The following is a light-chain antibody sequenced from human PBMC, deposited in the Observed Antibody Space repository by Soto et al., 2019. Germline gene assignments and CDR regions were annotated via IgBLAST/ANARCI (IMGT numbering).Light chain of an antibody. V-gene: IGKV3-20*01. CDR1: QSVSNNY. Sequence: EIVLTQSPGTLSLSPGERATPSCRASQSVSNNYLAWYQQKPGQAPRLLIHGASSRATGIPDRFSGSGSGTDFTLTINRLEPEDSAVYYCQQYRSLITFGQGTRLEI. J-gene: IGKJ5*01. CDR2: GAS. CDR3: QQYRSLIT.